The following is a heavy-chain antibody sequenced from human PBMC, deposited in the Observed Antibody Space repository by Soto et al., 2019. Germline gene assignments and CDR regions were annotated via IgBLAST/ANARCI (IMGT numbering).Heavy chain of an antibody. CDR3: ARDSDRSSHFTDEYYYYGMDV. Sequence: SVKVSCKASRGTFSSYAISWVRQAPGQGLEWMGGIIPIFGTANYAQKFQGRVTITADESTSTAYMELSSLRSEDTAVYYCARDSDRSSHFTDEYYYYGMDVWGQGTTVTVSS. D-gene: IGHD6-6*01. V-gene: IGHV1-69*13. CDR1: RGTFSSYA. CDR2: IIPIFGTA. J-gene: IGHJ6*02.